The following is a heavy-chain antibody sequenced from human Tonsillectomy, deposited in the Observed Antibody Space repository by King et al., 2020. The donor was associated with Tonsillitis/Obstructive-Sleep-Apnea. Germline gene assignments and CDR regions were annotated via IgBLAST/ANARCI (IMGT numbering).Heavy chain of an antibody. J-gene: IGHJ6*03. CDR3: AKDNSSSPLDYYYMDV. V-gene: IGHV3-43*01. D-gene: IGHD6-6*01. Sequence: VQLVQSGGVVVQPGGSLRLSCAASGFTFDDYNMHWVRQAAGKGLEWVSLISWDGGSTNCADSGKGRFTITRDNSKNSQYLQMKSLRTEDTAWYYCAKDNSSSPLDYYYMDVLGKGTTVTVAS. CDR1: GFTFDDYN. CDR2: ISWDGGST.